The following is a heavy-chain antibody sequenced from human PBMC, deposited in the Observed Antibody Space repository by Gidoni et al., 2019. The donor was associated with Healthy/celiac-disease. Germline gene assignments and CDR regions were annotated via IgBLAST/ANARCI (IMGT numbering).Heavy chain of an antibody. Sequence: QVQLQESGPGLVKPSQTLSLNCTVSGGSISSGGYYWSWIRQHPGKGREWIGYIYYSGSTYYNPSLKSRVTISVDTSKNQFSLKLSSVTAADTAVYYCARGDCSSTSCYTNYYYGMDVWGQGTTVTVSS. D-gene: IGHD2-2*02. CDR2: IYYSGST. CDR1: GGSISSGGYY. J-gene: IGHJ6*02. CDR3: ARGDCSSTSCYTNYYYGMDV. V-gene: IGHV4-31*03.